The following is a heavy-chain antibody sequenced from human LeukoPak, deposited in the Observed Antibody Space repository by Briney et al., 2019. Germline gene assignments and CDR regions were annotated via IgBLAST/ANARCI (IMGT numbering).Heavy chain of an antibody. CDR2: ITGGGGST. V-gene: IGHV3-23*01. D-gene: IGHD3-3*01. CDR1: GFTFRTYS. J-gene: IGHJ6*02. CDR3: AKDLLYDFWSGYSTDYYYYGVDV. Sequence: PGGSLRLSCAASGFTFRTYSMNWVRQAPGKGLEWVSAITGGGGSTYSADSVTGRFTISRDDSKSTLYLDLNSLRAEDTAVYYCAKDLLYDFWSGYSTDYYYYGVDVWGQGTTVTVSS.